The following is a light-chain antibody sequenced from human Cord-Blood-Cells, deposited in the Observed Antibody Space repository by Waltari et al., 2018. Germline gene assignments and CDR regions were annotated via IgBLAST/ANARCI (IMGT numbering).Light chain of an antibody. J-gene: IGKJ4*01. CDR2: AAS. Sequence: DIQMTQSPSSLSASVADRVTITCRASQSISSYLNWYQQKPGKAPKLLIYAASSLQSGVPSRFSGSGSGTDFTLTISSLQTEDFVTYYCQQSYSTPLTFGGGTKVEIK. CDR1: QSISSY. V-gene: IGKV1-39*01. CDR3: QQSYSTPLT.